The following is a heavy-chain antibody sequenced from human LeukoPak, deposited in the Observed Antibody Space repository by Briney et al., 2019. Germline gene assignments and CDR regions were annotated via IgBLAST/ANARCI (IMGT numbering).Heavy chain of an antibody. J-gene: IGHJ6*04. CDR3: ARVTVTTRMDV. V-gene: IGHV3-23*01. CDR2: ISGSGGST. Sequence: GGSLRLSCAASGFTFSSYAMSWVRQAPGKGLEWVSGISGSGGSTNYADSVKGRFTISRDNSKNSLYLQMNSLRVEDTALYYCARVTVTTRMDVWGKGTTVTVSS. D-gene: IGHD4-17*01. CDR1: GFTFSSYA.